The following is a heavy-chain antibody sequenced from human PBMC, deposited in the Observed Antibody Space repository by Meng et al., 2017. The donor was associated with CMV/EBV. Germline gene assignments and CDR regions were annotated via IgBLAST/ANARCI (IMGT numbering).Heavy chain of an antibody. V-gene: IGHV3-23*03. Sequence: GESLKISCAASGFTFSSYAMSWVRQAPGKGLEWVSVISSGGSSTYYADSVKGRFTISRDNSKNTLYLQMNSLRAEDTAVYYCAKGLWAVAARGYWGQGTLVTVSS. CDR1: GFTFSSYA. CDR2: ISSGGSST. CDR3: AKGLWAVAARGY. D-gene: IGHD6-6*01. J-gene: IGHJ4*02.